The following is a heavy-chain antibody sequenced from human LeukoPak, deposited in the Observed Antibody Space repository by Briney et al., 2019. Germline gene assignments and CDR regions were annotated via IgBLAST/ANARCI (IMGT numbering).Heavy chain of an antibody. CDR3: ARDQRYDFWSGYYHYYMDV. V-gene: IGHV4-61*02. Sequence: SETLSLTCTVSGGSISSGSYYWSWIRQPAGKGLEWIGRIYTSGSTNYNPSLKSRVTISVDTSKNQFSLKLSSVTAADTAVYYCARDQRYDFWSGYYHYYMDVWGKGTTVTVSS. J-gene: IGHJ6*03. CDR1: GGSISSGSYY. D-gene: IGHD3-3*01. CDR2: IYTSGST.